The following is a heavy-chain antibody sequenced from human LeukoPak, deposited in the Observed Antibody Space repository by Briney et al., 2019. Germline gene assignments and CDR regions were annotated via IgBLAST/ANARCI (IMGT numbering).Heavy chain of an antibody. Sequence: GGSLRLSCAASGFTFSSYGMHWVRQAPGKGLEWVAVISYDGSNKYYADSVKGRFTISRDNSKNTLYLQMNSLRAEGTAVYYCASSFRPDNDYWGQGTLVTVSS. CDR1: GFTFSSYG. CDR2: ISYDGSNK. J-gene: IGHJ4*02. D-gene: IGHD1-14*01. V-gene: IGHV3-30*03. CDR3: ASSFRPDNDY.